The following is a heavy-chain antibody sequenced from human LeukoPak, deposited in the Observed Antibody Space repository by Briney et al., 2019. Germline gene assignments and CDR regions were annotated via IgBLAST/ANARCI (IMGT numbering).Heavy chain of an antibody. Sequence: SETLSLTCTISGGSISSHYWSWIRQPAGKGLEWIGRMSTSGSSNYNPSLTSRVTMSVDKPKNQFSLNLNSVTAADTAVYFCARVNSSGSFHDYWGQGARVTVSS. V-gene: IGHV4-4*07. CDR3: ARVNSSGSFHDY. CDR2: MSTSGSS. D-gene: IGHD3-22*01. CDR1: GGSISSHY. J-gene: IGHJ4*02.